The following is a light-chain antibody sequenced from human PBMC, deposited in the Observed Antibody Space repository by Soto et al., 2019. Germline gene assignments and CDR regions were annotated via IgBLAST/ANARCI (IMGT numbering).Light chain of an antibody. J-gene: IGKJ1*01. Sequence: EIVMTQSPATLSVSPGERATLSCRASQSVSSNLAWYQQKPGQAPRLLIYGASTRDTGIPARFSGSGSGTEFTLTISSLQSEDFAVYYCQQYNNWTRTFGQGTQVDIK. CDR2: GAS. V-gene: IGKV3-15*01. CDR3: QQYNNWTRT. CDR1: QSVSSN.